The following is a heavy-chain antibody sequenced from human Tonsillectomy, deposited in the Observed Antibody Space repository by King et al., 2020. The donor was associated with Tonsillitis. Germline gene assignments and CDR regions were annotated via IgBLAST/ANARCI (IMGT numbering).Heavy chain of an antibody. CDR2: ISSHGGST. CDR3: VSYLGARVWSGYRGAY. CDR1: GFTFNNFA. J-gene: IGHJ4*02. D-gene: IGHD3-3*01. V-gene: IGHV3-64D*06. Sequence: VQLVESGGGLVQPGGSLRLSCSASGFTFNNFAMHWVRQAPGKGLESISEISSHGGSTYYADSVKGRFTISRDNSKNTLYLQMSSLGAEDTAVYYCVSYLGARVWSGYRGAYWGQGTLVTVSS.